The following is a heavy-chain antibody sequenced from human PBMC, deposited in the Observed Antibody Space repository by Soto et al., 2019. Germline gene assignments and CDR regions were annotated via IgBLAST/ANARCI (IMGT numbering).Heavy chain of an antibody. D-gene: IGHD3-22*01. J-gene: IGHJ5*02. Sequence: VTLSLTCAVYGGSFSGYYWSWIRQPPGKGLEWIGEINHSGSTNYNPSLKSRVTISVDTSKNQCSLKLSSVTAADTAVYYCARGCDYYDSSGYYCWYDPWGQGTLVTVSS. V-gene: IGHV4-34*01. CDR3: ARGCDYYDSSGYYCWYDP. CDR2: INHSGST. CDR1: GGSFSGYY.